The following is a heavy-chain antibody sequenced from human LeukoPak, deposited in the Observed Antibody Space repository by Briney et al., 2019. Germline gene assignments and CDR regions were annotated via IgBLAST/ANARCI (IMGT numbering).Heavy chain of an antibody. J-gene: IGHJ4*02. CDR1: GYTFTGHY. CDR3: ARDEWELLAFDY. V-gene: IGHV1-2*02. CDR2: INPNSGGT. Sequence: ASVKVSCEASGYTFTGHYMHWVRQAPGQGLEWMGWINPNSGGTNYAQKFQGRVTMTRDTSISTAYMELSRLRSDDTAVYYCARDEWELLAFDYWGQGTLVTVSS. D-gene: IGHD1-26*01.